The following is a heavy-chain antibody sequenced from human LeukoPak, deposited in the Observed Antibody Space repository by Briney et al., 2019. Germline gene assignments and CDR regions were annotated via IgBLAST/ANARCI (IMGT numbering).Heavy chain of an antibody. CDR2: INPPDSDT. D-gene: IGHD6-19*01. CDR3: ARDYTSGWYDD. CDR1: GYSFTSYW. V-gene: IGHV5-51*01. Sequence: GESLQIYCKGSGYSFTSYWIGWVRQMPGKGLEWMGIINPPDSDTRYSPSYQGQVTMSADKSISTAYLQWSSLKASDTAMYYCARDYTSGWYDDWGQGPLHSVSS. J-gene: IGHJ5*02.